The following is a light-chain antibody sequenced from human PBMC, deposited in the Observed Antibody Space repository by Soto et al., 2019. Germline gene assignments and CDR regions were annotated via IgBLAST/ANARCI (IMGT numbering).Light chain of an antibody. CDR3: QQYATSPRT. V-gene: IGKV3-20*01. Sequence: ETVLSQSPGTLSLSPVERATLSCRASQSVKNNYLRWYQQKPGQAPRLLIYAASGRATGIPDRFSGSGSGTDFTLTISRLEPEDCAVYYCQQYATSPRTFGQGTKVEIK. J-gene: IGKJ1*01. CDR2: AAS. CDR1: QSVKNNY.